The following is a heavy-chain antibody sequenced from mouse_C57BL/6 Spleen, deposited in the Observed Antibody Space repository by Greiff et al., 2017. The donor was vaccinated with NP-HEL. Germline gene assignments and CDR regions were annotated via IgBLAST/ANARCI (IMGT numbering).Heavy chain of an antibody. D-gene: IGHD1-1*01. Sequence: EVKLMESGPELVKPGASVKISCKASGYSFTDYNMNWVKQSNGKSLEWIGVINPNYGTTSYNQKFKGKATLTVDQSSSTAYMQLNSLTSEDSAVYYCASGLLRKVLAYWGQGTLVTVSA. J-gene: IGHJ3*01. CDR1: GYSFTDYN. CDR3: ASGLLRKVLAY. CDR2: INPNYGTT. V-gene: IGHV1-39*01.